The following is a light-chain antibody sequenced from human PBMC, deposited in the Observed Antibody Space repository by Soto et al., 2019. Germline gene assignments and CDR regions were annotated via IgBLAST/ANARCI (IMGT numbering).Light chain of an antibody. CDR1: QSISSY. CDR3: QQSYSGPLT. V-gene: IGKV1-39*01. CDR2: AAS. J-gene: IGKJ4*01. Sequence: DIQMTQSPSSLSASVGDRVTITCRASQSISSYLNWYQQKPGKAPKVLIYAASSLQSGVPSRCSGIGSGTDFTLSISSLQPEDFETYYCQQSYSGPLTFGGGTKVEIK.